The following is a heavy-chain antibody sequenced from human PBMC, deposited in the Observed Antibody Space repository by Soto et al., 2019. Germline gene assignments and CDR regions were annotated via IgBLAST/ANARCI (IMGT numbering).Heavy chain of an antibody. CDR1: GYTFSNYG. D-gene: IGHD2-2*01. CDR2: ISLYSDGT. J-gene: IGHJ5*02. Sequence: QVQLVQSGGEVKRPGASVKVSCKTSGYTFSNYGITWVRQAPAQPLEWLVWISLYSDGTNYAQKFQGRVSMTTDTSTTTAYMELRSLRSDDTAVYYCARVVPGAEAWFGPWGQGTLGTVSS. CDR3: ARVVPGAEAWFGP. V-gene: IGHV1-18*01.